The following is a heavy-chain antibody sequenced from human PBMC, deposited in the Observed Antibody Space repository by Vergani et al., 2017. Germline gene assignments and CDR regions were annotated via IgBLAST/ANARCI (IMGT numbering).Heavy chain of an antibody. Sequence: QLQLQESGPGLVKPSETLSLTCTVSGASISGSPYYWGWLRQPPGKGLEWIGSFFYTGNSYYSSSLKRRITVSQGTSQNQFSLSLNSVTATDTAVYYCARHNTATGWFDPWGQGILVTVSS. CDR1: GASISGSPYY. CDR3: ARHNTATGWFDP. J-gene: IGHJ5*02. V-gene: IGHV4-39*01. CDR2: FFYTGNS. D-gene: IGHD2-21*02.